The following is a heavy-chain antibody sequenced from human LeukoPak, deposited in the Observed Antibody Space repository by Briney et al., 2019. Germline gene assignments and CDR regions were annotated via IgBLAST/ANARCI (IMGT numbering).Heavy chain of an antibody. CDR1: GGSISSGGYY. D-gene: IGHD5-18*01. V-gene: IGHV4-31*03. CDR2: IYYSGSI. CDR3: ARELRGYSYGYSDY. Sequence: SETLSLTCTVSGGSISSGGYYWSWVRQHPGKGLEWFGYIYYSGSIYYNPSLKSRVTISVDTSKNQFYLKLSSVTAADTAVYYCARELRGYSYGYSDYWGQGTLVTVSS. J-gene: IGHJ4*02.